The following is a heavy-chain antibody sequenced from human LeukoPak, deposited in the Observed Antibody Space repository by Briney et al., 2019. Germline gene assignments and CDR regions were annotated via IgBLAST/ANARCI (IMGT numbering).Heavy chain of an antibody. D-gene: IGHD6-19*01. CDR2: IYYSGST. V-gene: IGHV4-59*12. Sequence: SETLSLTCTVSGGSISSYYWSWIRQPPGKGLEWIGYIYYSGSTNYNPSLKSRVTISVDTSKNQFSLKLSSVTAADTAVYYCARERAGTIDAFDIWGQGTMVTVSS. J-gene: IGHJ3*02. CDR3: ARERAGTIDAFDI. CDR1: GGSISSYY.